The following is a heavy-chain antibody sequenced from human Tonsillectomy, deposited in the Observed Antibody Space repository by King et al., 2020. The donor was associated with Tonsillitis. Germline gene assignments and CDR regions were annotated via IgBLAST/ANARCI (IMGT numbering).Heavy chain of an antibody. CDR2: MNPNSGNT. V-gene: IGHV1-8*01. CDR1: GYTFTSYD. J-gene: IGHJ6*02. CDR3: ARVSLTYCSGTSCYAYYYYGMDV. D-gene: IGHD2-2*01. Sequence: LQLVQSGAEVKKPGASVKVSCKASGYTFTSYDVNWVRQATGQGLEWMGWMNPNSGNTGYAQKFQGRVTMTRNTSISTAYMELSSLRSEDAAVYYCARVSLTYCSGTSCYAYYYYGMDVWGQGTTVTVSS.